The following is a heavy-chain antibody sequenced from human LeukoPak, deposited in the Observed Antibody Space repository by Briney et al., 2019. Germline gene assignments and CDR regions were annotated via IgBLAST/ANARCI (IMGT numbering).Heavy chain of an antibody. Sequence: ASVKVSCKASGYTFTSYGISWVRQAPGQGLEWMGWISAYNGNTNYAQKLQGRVTMTTDTSTSTAYMELRSLRSDDTAAYYCARSGYSSSWYWVRIHYYGMDVWGQGTTVTVSS. CDR3: ARSGYSSSWYWVRIHYYGMDV. V-gene: IGHV1-18*01. CDR1: GYTFTSYG. D-gene: IGHD6-13*01. CDR2: ISAYNGNT. J-gene: IGHJ6*02.